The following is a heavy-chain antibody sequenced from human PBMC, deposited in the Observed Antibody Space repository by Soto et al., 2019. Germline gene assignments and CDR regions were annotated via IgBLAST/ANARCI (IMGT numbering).Heavy chain of an antibody. CDR1: GLTLQDYA. Sequence: EVQLVESGGGLVQPGGSLRLSCAGSGLTLQDYAMHWVRQAPGKGLEWVSGIYYNSDRIDYADSVKGRFTISRDNARDSLYLQMNSLRTEDTAFYYCGKDISPGGMDVWGRGIMDTVSS. V-gene: IGHV3-9*01. J-gene: IGHJ6*04. CDR2: IYYNSDRI. CDR3: GKDISPGGMDV.